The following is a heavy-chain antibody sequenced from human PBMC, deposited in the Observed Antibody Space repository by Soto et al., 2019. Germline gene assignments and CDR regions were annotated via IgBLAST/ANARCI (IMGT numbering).Heavy chain of an antibody. CDR3: AHSRNLITEDAQVGDFDY. CDR1: GVSLTTAGVG. Sequence: QINLKESGPPLVKPTQTLTLTCSFSGVSLTTAGVGVGWVRQSPGEALEWLALIYWDDDERYSPSLKTRLTITKDTSKNQVVLKMTNMAPVDTATYYCAHSRNLITEDAQVGDFDYWGQGTLVTVSS. V-gene: IGHV2-5*02. J-gene: IGHJ4*02. D-gene: IGHD3-10*01. CDR2: IYWDDDE.